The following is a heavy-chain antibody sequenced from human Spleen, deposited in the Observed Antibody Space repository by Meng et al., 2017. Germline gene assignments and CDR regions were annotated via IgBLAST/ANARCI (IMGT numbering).Heavy chain of an antibody. CDR1: GYNFPDYY. CDR3: ARDEDISAAGKLFGDY. V-gene: IGHV1-2*06. J-gene: IGHJ4*02. D-gene: IGHD6-25*01. CDR2: INPKSGDT. Sequence: QVPVVEPGAEVKKPGASVKVSCKPSGYNFPDYYIHWVRRAPGQGLEWMGRINPKSGDTHYAQKFQARVTMTGDTSISTAYMELSGLRSDDTAMYYCARDEDISAAGKLFGDYWGQGTLVTVSS.